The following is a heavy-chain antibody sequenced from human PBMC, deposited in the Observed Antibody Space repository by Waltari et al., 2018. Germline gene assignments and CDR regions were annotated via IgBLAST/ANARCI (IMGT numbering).Heavy chain of an antibody. D-gene: IGHD6-6*01. CDR1: GFTFSNFG. J-gene: IGHJ3*01. CDR2: IRYDGDNK. V-gene: IGHV3-33*01. Sequence: QLQLVESGGGVVQPGGSLRLSCEASGFTFSNFGMHWVRQAPGKGLEWVAGIRYDGDNKFYADSVKGRFIISRDNSKNTLFLETNSLRIEDTAVYYCARDIIAPRPDGFDVWGQGTLVTVSA. CDR3: ARDIIAPRPDGFDV.